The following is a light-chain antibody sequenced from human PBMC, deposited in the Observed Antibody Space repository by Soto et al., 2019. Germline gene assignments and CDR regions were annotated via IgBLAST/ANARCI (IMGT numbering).Light chain of an antibody. CDR3: QKLNSYPLN. V-gene: IGKV1-9*01. CDR2: AAS. Sequence: DIQITQSPSSLSASVGDRVTITFLASQGVANYFAWYQQKPGKAPNLLIYAASTLQGGVPSRFSGSGSGTEFTLTISSLQPEDFATYYCQKLNSYPLNFGGGTKVDIK. CDR1: QGVANY. J-gene: IGKJ4*01.